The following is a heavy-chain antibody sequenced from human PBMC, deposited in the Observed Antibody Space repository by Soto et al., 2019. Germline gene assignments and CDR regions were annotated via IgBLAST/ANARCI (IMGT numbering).Heavy chain of an antibody. Sequence: EVQLFESRGGLVQPGGSLRLACAASGFTFSNYAMNWVRQAPGKGLEWVSIISGSGRTIYYADSVKGRFTISRDKSKNTLYLQMNSLRAEDTAAYYCAKKRTVENGNDYFDPCRQGTLVTVSS. V-gene: IGHV3-23*01. CDR3: AKKRTVENGNDYFDP. D-gene: IGHD4-4*01. CDR1: GFTFSNYA. CDR2: ISGSGRTI. J-gene: IGHJ5*02.